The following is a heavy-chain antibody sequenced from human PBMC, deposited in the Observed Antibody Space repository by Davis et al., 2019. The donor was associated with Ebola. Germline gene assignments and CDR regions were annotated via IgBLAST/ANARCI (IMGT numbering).Heavy chain of an antibody. CDR3: ARGIGGSPWYFDL. V-gene: IGHV4-34*01. D-gene: IGHD3-10*01. J-gene: IGHJ2*01. CDR2: INHSGST. Sequence: PGGSLRLSCAVYGGSFSGYYWSWIRQPPGKGLEWIGEINHSGSTNNNPSLKSRVTISVDTSKNQFSLKLSSVTAADTAVYYCARGIGGSPWYFDLWGRGTLVTVSS. CDR1: GGSFSGYY.